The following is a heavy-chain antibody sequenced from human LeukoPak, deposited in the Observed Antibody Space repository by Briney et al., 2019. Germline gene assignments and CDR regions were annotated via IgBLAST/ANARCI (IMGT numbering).Heavy chain of an antibody. CDR2: LYSDGNT. J-gene: IGHJ4*02. CDR3: ARGVGPLAANTLEY. D-gene: IGHD2-15*01. CDR1: GFTVITND. V-gene: IGHV3-53*01. Sequence: GGSLRLSCAASGFTVITNDMTWVRQAPGKGLQWVSVLYSDGNTKYADSVQGRFTISRDNSKNTLYLEMNSLSPDDTAVYYCARGVGPLAANTLEYWSQGTLVTVSS.